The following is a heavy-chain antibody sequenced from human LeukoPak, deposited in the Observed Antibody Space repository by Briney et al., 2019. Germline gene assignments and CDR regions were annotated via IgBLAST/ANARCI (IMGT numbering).Heavy chain of an antibody. CDR3: ARLGYCSGGRTCFDY. D-gene: IGHD2-15*01. V-gene: IGHV1-69*05. CDR1: GGTFSSYA. Sequence: SMKVSCKASGGTFSSYAISWVRQAPGQGLEWMGRIIPIFGTANYAQKFQGRVTITTDESTSTAYMELSSLRSEDTAVYYCARLGYCSGGRTCFDYWGQGTLVTVSS. J-gene: IGHJ4*02. CDR2: IIPIFGTA.